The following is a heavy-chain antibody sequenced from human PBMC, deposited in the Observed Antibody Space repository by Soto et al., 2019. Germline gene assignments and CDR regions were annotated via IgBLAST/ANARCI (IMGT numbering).Heavy chain of an antibody. Sequence: PSETLSLTCTVSGGSISSYYWSWIRQPPGKGLEWIGYIYYSGSTNYNPSLKSRVTISVDTSKNQFSLKLSSVTAADTAVYYCARSKSTDIVVVPASIPYFDYWGKGTRVTV. CDR1: GGSISSYY. CDR3: ARSKSTDIVVVPASIPYFDY. J-gene: IGHJ4*02. D-gene: IGHD2-2*01. CDR2: IYYSGST. V-gene: IGHV4-59*08.